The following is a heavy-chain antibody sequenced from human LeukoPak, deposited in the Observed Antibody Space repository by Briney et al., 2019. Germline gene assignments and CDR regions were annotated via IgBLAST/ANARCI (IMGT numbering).Heavy chain of an antibody. Sequence: PGGSLRLSCAASGFIFSDHSMNWVRQAPGKGLEWVSSISSSSTYTDYGDSVRGRFTISRDNAKNSLYLHMNSLRTADTAVYYCVRNAYASSFTGDYWGQGTLVTVSS. J-gene: IGHJ4*02. CDR1: GFIFSDHS. CDR3: VRNAYASSFTGDY. D-gene: IGHD2-2*01. V-gene: IGHV3-21*01. CDR2: ISSSSTYT.